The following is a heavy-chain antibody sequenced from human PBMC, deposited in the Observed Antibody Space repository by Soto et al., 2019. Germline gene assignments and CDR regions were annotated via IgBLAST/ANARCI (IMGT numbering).Heavy chain of an antibody. CDR2: ISNRGDTT. J-gene: IGHJ4*02. V-gene: IGHV3-23*01. D-gene: IGHD5-12*01. CDR1: GITFSSYA. CDR3: AKDKEVATIGGAFDY. Sequence: EVQLLESGGGLVQPGGSLRLSCAASGITFSSYAMNWVRQAPGKGLEWVSVISNRGDTTYYADSVKDRFTISRDNSKNTLYLQLNSLRAEDTAMYYCAKDKEVATIGGAFDYWGQGTLLTVSS.